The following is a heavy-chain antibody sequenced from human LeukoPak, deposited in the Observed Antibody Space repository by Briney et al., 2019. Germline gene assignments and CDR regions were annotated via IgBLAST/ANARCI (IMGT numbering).Heavy chain of an antibody. J-gene: IGHJ4*02. V-gene: IGHV3-74*01. CDR1: GFTFSNYG. Sequence: GGSLRLSCAASGFTFSNYGMSWVRQAPGKGLVWVSRINSDGSSTSYADSVKGRFTISRDNAKNTLYLQMNSLRAEDTAVYYCARGAWFGEFPFDYWGQGTLVTVSS. CDR3: ARGAWFGEFPFDY. D-gene: IGHD3-10*01. CDR2: INSDGSST.